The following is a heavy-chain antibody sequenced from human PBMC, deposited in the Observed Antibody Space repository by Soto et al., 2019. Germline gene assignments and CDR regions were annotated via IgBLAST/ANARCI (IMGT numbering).Heavy chain of an antibody. Sequence: ASVKVSCKASGGTVSNYPISWVRQAPGQGLEWMGGIIPIFGTTNYAQKFQGRVTITADESTSTAYMELSSLRSEDTAVFYCARGNHRWLQLWYFDLWG. D-gene: IGHD5-12*01. V-gene: IGHV1-69*13. CDR3: ARGNHRWLQLWYFDL. CDR2: IIPIFGTT. CDR1: GGTVSNYP. J-gene: IGHJ2*01.